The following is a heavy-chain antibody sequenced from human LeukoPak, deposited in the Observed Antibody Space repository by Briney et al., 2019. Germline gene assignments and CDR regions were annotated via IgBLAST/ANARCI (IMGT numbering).Heavy chain of an antibody. CDR3: AKAQDTAMALDY. CDR2: IWYDGSNK. Sequence: GGSLRLSCAASGFTFSSYGMHWVRQAPGKGLEWVAVIWYDGSNKYYADSVKGRFTISRDNSKNTPYLQMNSLRAEDTAVYYCAKAQDTAMALDYWGQGTLVTVSS. V-gene: IGHV3-33*06. CDR1: GFTFSSYG. J-gene: IGHJ4*02. D-gene: IGHD5-18*01.